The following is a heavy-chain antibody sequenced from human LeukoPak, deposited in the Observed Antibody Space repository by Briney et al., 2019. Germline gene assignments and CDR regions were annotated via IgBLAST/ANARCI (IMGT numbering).Heavy chain of an antibody. V-gene: IGHV4-39*07. Sequence: SETLSLTCTVSGASISNSDFYWGWIRQPPGKGLEWIGTLYYGGSPLYNTSLTSRVSMSVETSKNQFSLRLSSVTAADTAVYYCARVNDCSGSSCFSRWFDPWGQGTLITVSS. D-gene: IGHD2-15*01. CDR2: LYYGGSP. CDR3: ARVNDCSGSSCFSRWFDP. CDR1: GASISNSDFY. J-gene: IGHJ5*02.